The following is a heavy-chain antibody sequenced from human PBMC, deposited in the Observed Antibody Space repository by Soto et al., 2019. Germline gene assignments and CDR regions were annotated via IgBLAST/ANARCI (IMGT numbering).Heavy chain of an antibody. CDR3: AKGILSATIGPYAMDV. Sequence: QVQLVESGGGVVQPGASLRLSCEASGFAFSSYAMHWVRQAPGKGLEWVGVISYDGNYIYYADSVKGRFTISRDNSKNTLYVQVNSLRPEDMAVYYCAKGILSATIGPYAMDVWGQGTTVTGSS. CDR2: ISYDGNYI. D-gene: IGHD3-16*01. J-gene: IGHJ6*02. V-gene: IGHV3-30*18. CDR1: GFAFSSYA.